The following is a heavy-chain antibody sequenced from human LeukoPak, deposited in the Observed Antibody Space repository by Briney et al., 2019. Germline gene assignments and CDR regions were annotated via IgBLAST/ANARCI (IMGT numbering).Heavy chain of an antibody. Sequence: PGGSLRLSCAASGFTFSSSWMHWVRQAPGKGLVWVSRINADGSTTNYADSVKGRFTISRDNAKNTLYLQMNSLRVEDTAVYHCVRALTGTDDFWGQGTLVTVSS. V-gene: IGHV3-74*01. CDR3: VRALTGTDDF. J-gene: IGHJ4*02. D-gene: IGHD1-7*01. CDR1: GFTFSSSW. CDR2: INADGSTT.